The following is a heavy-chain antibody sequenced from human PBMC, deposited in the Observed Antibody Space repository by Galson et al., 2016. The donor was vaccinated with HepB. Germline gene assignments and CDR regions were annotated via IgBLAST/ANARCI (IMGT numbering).Heavy chain of an antibody. CDR2: INPRGGST. Sequence: SCKASGYTFTNYYMHWVRQAPGQGLEWMGIINPRGGSTTYAQKFQGRVTMTRDTSTSTVYMELSSLRSEDTAVYYCARGGIVVVPAAMYGFDYWGQGTLVTVSS. J-gene: IGHJ4*02. CDR3: ARGGIVVVPAAMYGFDY. V-gene: IGHV1-46*01. D-gene: IGHD2-2*01. CDR1: GYTFTNYY.